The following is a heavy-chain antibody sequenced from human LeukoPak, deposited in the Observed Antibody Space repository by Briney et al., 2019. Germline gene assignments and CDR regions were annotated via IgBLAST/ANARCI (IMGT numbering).Heavy chain of an antibody. Sequence: PGGSLRLSCAASGFTFSSYWVHWVRQAPGKGLVWVSSINNDGSSTSYADSVKGRFTISRDDAKNTLYLQMNSLRAEDTAVYYCAIDPLEWQLPADYWCQGTLVTVSS. CDR1: GFTFSSYW. CDR2: INNDGSST. CDR3: AIDPLEWQLPADY. V-gene: IGHV3-74*01. J-gene: IGHJ4*02. D-gene: IGHD3-3*01.